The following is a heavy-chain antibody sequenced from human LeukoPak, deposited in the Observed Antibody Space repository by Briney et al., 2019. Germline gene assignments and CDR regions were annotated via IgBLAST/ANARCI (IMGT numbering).Heavy chain of an antibody. CDR2: ISSSGSTI. CDR1: GFTFGSYE. V-gene: IGHV3-48*03. CDR3: AELGITMIGGV. J-gene: IGHJ6*04. Sequence: PGGSLRLSCAASGFTFGSYEMNWVRQAPGKGLEWVSYISSSGSTIYYADSVKGRFTISRDNAKNSLYLQMNSLGAEDTAVYYCAELGITMIGGVWGKGTTVTISS. D-gene: IGHD3-10*02.